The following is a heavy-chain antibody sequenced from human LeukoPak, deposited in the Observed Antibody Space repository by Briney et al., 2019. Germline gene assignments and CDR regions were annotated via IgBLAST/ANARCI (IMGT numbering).Heavy chain of an antibody. CDR1: GGSFSGYY. CDR2: INHSGST. J-gene: IGHJ4*02. D-gene: IGHD4-17*01. V-gene: IGHV4-34*01. CDR3: AIYGDYTFDY. Sequence: MASETLSLTCVVYGGSFSGYYRSWIRQPPGKGLEWIGKINHSGSTNYNPSLKSRVTMSVDTSKNQFSLNLSSVTAADTAVYYCAIYGDYTFDYWGQGTLVTVSS.